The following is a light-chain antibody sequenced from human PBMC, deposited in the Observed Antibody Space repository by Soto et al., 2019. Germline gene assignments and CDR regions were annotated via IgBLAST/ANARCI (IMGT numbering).Light chain of an antibody. CDR1: SIDVGRYNY. J-gene: IGLJ1*01. CDR2: EVN. CDR3: TSFTSSATYV. V-gene: IGLV2-14*01. Sequence: QSALTQRASVSGSPGQSIIISCTGTSIDVGRYNYVSWYQQHPGRAPKLIIYEVNNRPSEISNRFSGSKSANTASLTISGLQAEDEADYYCTSFTSSATYVFGIGTKLTVL.